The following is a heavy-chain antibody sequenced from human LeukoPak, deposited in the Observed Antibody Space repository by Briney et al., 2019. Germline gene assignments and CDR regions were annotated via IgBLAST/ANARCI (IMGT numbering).Heavy chain of an antibody. J-gene: IGHJ6*02. V-gene: IGHV3-15*01. CDR1: GFTFGNAW. CDR3: TTDPKEYYYYYGMDV. Sequence: GGSLRLSCAASGFTFGNAWMSWVRQAPGKGLEWVGRIKSKTDGGTTDYAAPVKGRFTISRDDSKSTLYLQMNSLKTEDTAVYYCTTDPKEYYYYYGMDVWGQGTTVTVSS. CDR2: IKSKTDGGTT.